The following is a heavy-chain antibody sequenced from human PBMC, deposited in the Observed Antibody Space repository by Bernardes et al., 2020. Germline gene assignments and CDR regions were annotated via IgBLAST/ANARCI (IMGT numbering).Heavy chain of an antibody. CDR2: IYYSGST. CDR1: GGSISSYY. J-gene: IGHJ3*02. V-gene: IGHV4-59*01. Sequence: SETLSLTCTVSGGSISSYYWSWIRQPPGKGLEWIGYIYYSGSTNYNPSLKSRVTISVDMSKNQFSLKLSSVTAADTAVYYCARAVPTRLTGGDAFDIWGQGTMVTVSS. D-gene: IGHD7-27*01. CDR3: ARAVPTRLTGGDAFDI.